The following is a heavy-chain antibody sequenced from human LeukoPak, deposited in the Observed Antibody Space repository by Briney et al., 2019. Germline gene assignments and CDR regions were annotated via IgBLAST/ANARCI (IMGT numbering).Heavy chain of an antibody. J-gene: IGHJ4*02. V-gene: IGHV4-34*01. CDR2: INHSGYT. D-gene: IGHD4-17*01. Sequence: PSETLSLTCAVSGVSFNDYYWSWVRQTPGKGLEWIGEINHSGYTNDSPSLKSRVTLSIDTSRKQFSLTLRSVTVADTGIYYCTRMTTGHDYWGQGTLVTVSS. CDR3: TRMTTGHDY. CDR1: GVSFNDYY.